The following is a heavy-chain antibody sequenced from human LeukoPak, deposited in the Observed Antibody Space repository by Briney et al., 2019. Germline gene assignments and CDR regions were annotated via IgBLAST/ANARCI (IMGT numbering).Heavy chain of an antibody. CDR2: MNPNSGNT. D-gene: IGHD3-3*01. CDR3: ARGVRITIFGVVTNYYYMDV. Sequence: ASVKVSCKASGYTFTSYDFNWVRQATGQGLEWMGWMNPNSGNTGYAQKFQGRVTMTRNTSISTAYMELSSLRSEDTVVYYCARGVRITIFGVVTNYYYMDVWGKGTTVTVSS. J-gene: IGHJ6*03. V-gene: IGHV1-8*01. CDR1: GYTFTSYD.